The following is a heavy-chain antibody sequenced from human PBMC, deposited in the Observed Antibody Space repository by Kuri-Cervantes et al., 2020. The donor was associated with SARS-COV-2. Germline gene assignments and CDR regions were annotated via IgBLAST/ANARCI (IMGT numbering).Heavy chain of an antibody. CDR2: INPNSGGT. CDR3: ARGFYYDSSGSAFDI. CDR1: GYTFTSYG. J-gene: IGHJ3*02. Sequence: ASVKVSCKASGYTFTSYGISWVRQAPGQGLEWMGWINPNSGGTNYAQKFQGWVTMTRDTSISTAYMELSRLRSDDTAVYYCARGFYYDSSGSAFDIWGQGTMVTVSS. V-gene: IGHV1-2*04. D-gene: IGHD3-22*01.